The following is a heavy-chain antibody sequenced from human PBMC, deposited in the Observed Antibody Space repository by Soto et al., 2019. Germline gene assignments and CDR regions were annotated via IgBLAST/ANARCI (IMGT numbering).Heavy chain of an antibody. J-gene: IGHJ4*02. CDR1: GGSISSGDYY. D-gene: IGHD2-21*02. Sequence: KPSETLSLTCTVSGGSISSGDYYWSWIRQPPGKGLEWIGYIYYSGSTYYNPSLKSRVTISVDTSKNQFSLKLSSVTAADTAVYYCARLAYCGGDCYSGPFDYWGQGTLVTVSS. CDR2: IYYSGST. V-gene: IGHV4-30-4*01. CDR3: ARLAYCGGDCYSGPFDY.